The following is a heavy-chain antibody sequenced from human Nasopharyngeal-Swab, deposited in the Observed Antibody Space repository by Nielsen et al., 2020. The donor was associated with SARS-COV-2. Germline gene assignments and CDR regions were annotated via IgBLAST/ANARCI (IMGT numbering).Heavy chain of an antibody. D-gene: IGHD4-17*01. Sequence: SETLSLTCRVSGASISNITYYCAWILQSPAKGLQCILTVFYPGTSDHPSLQSRVTISVDTSKNQFSLKLTSVTAADTAVYYCVRDESGDYLGLPFDSWGPGTLVTVSS. CDR2: VFYPGT. J-gene: IGHJ4*02. V-gene: IGHV4-39*07. CDR3: VRDESGDYLGLPFDS. CDR1: GASISNITYY.